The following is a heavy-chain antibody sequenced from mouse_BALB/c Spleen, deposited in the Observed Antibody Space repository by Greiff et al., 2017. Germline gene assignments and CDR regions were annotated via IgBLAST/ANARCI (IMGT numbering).Heavy chain of an antibody. Sequence: QVQLQQSGAELAKPGASVKMSCKASGYTFTSYWMHWVKQRPGQGLEWIGYINPSTGYTEYNQKFKDKATLTADKSSSTAYMQLSSLTSEDSAVYYCASEGSYAMDYWGQGTSVTVSS. J-gene: IGHJ4*01. V-gene: IGHV1-7*01. CDR3: ASEGSYAMDY. CDR2: INPSTGYT. CDR1: GYTFTSYW.